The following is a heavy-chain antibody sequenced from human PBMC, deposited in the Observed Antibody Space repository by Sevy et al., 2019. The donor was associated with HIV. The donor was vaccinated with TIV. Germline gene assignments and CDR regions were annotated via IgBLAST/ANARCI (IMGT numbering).Heavy chain of an antibody. V-gene: IGHV1-2*02. CDR3: ARSVKWFGELLYWFDP. CDR2: INPNSGGT. Sequence: ASVKVSCKASGYTFTGYYMHWVRQAPGQGLEWMGWINPNSGGTNYAQKFQGRVTMTRDTSISTAYMELSWLRSDDTAVYYCARSVKWFGELLYWFDPWGQGTLVIVSS. J-gene: IGHJ5*02. CDR1: GYTFTGYY. D-gene: IGHD3-10*01.